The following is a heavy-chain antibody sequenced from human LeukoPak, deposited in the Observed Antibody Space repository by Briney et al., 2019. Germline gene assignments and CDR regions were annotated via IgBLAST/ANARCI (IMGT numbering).Heavy chain of an antibody. J-gene: IGHJ6*02. CDR3: ARSYCSSTSCYRGYYYGMDV. V-gene: IGHV1-24*01. D-gene: IGHD2-2*02. CDR1: GYTLTELS. CDR2: FDPEDGET. Sequence: ASVKVSCKVSGYTLTELSMHWVRQAPGKGLEWMGGFDPEDGETIYAQKFQGRVTMTEDTSTDTAYMELSSLRSEDTAVYYCARSYCSSTSCYRGYYYGMDVWGQGTTVTVSS.